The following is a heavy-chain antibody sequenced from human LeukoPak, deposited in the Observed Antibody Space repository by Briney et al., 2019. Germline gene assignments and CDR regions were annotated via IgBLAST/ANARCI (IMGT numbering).Heavy chain of an antibody. J-gene: IGHJ6*02. CDR3: AREEPYYDSSGYDYYGMDV. Sequence: GGSLRLSCAASGFTFSSYSMNWVRQAPGKGLEWVSSISSSSSYIYYADSVKGRFTISRDNAKNSLYLQMNSLRAEDTAVYYCAREEPYYDSSGYDYYGMDVWGQGTTVTVSS. V-gene: IGHV3-21*01. CDR2: ISSSSSYI. D-gene: IGHD3-22*01. CDR1: GFTFSSYS.